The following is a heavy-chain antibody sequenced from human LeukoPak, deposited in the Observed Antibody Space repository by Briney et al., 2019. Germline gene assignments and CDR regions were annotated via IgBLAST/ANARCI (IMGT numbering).Heavy chain of an antibody. CDR2: ISSTSSYI. V-gene: IGHV3-21*06. D-gene: IGHD4/OR15-4a*01. Sequence: PGGSLRLSCAASGFTFSSYEMNWVRQAPGKGLEWVSSISSTSSYIYYADSVKGRFTISRDNAKNSLDLQMNSLRAEDTAVYYCSRTDNYDAGDYWGQGALVTVSS. CDR3: SRTDNYDAGDY. CDR1: GFTFSSYE. J-gene: IGHJ4*02.